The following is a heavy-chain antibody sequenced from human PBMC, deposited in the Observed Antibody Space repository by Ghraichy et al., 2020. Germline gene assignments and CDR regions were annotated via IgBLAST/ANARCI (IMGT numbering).Heavy chain of an antibody. V-gene: IGHV4-61*01. J-gene: IGHJ4*02. CDR2: IYDSGST. Sequence: GSLSLTCTVSGGSVSSGSYYWTWIRRPPGKGLEWIGYIYDSGSTNYNPSLKSRVAISVDTSKNQFSLKLSSVTAADTAMYLCARGTGTSFFWGQGTLVTVSS. CDR1: GGSVSSGSYY. CDR3: ARGTGTSFF. D-gene: IGHD1-1*01.